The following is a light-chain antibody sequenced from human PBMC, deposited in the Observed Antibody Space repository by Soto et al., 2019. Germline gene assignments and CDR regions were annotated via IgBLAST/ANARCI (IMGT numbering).Light chain of an antibody. V-gene: IGKV3-15*01. CDR3: QQYNKWRT. CDR1: ESVSSN. CDR2: GAS. J-gene: IGKJ1*01. Sequence: EIVMTQSPATLSVSPRERATLSCRASESVSSNLAWYQQKPGQAPRLLIYGASTRATGIPARISGSGSGTEFTLTISSLQSEDFAVYYCQQYNKWRTFGQGTKVEVK.